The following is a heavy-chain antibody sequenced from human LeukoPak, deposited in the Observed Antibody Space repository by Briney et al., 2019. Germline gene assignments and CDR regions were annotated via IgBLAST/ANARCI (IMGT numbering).Heavy chain of an antibody. V-gene: IGHV3-53*01. CDR2: IYSGGST. Sequence: LPGGSLRLSCAASGFTVSSNYMSWVRQAPGKGLEWVSIIYSGGSTYYADSVKGRFTISRDNSKNTLYLQMNSLRAEDTPVYYCARVTGSYYPFDYWGQGTLVTVSS. CDR3: ARVTGSYYPFDY. D-gene: IGHD3-10*01. J-gene: IGHJ4*02. CDR1: GFTVSSNY.